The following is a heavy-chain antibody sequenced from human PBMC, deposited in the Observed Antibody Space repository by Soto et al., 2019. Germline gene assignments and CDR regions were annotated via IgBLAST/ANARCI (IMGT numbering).Heavy chain of an antibody. CDR1: GFTFSAYA. CDR3: AKNRGSGNPMYYDMDV. D-gene: IGHD3-10*01. J-gene: IGHJ6*02. CDR2: IKSSGDRT. Sequence: EVQLLESGGGLVQPGGSLRLSCAVSGFTFSAYAMSWVRQAPGKGLEWVSAIKSSGDRTFYADSVQGRFSISRDDSKKTLYLQMDRLRAEDMAVYHCAKNRGSGNPMYYDMDVWGQGTTVTVSS. V-gene: IGHV3-23*01.